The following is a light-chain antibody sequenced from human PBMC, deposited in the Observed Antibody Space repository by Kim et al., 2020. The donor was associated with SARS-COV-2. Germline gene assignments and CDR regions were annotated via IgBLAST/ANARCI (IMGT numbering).Light chain of an antibody. CDR3: QKYFTRAIT. Sequence: VSPEERATLTRRGRQGVSTIIARDRQRPGQGPRRLIYVAATRATGDPERGRGSGCGTECTLTISSLQSEDIAVFYCQKYFTRAITFGGGTKMDIK. J-gene: IGKJ4*01. CDR2: VAA. CDR1: QGVSTI. V-gene: IGKV3-15*01.